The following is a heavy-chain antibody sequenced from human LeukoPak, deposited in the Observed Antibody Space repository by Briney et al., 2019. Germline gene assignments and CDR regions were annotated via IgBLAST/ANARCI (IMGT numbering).Heavy chain of an antibody. Sequence: SETLSLTCAVYGGSFSGYHWSWIRQTPEKGREWIGAVNHGGSTHYNPSLKSRVTVSVDTAKNQFSLNLNSVTAADTAVYYCARRPDGFDIWGQGTMVTVSS. CDR2: VNHGGST. J-gene: IGHJ3*02. V-gene: IGHV4-34*01. CDR3: ARRPDGFDI. CDR1: GGSFSGYH.